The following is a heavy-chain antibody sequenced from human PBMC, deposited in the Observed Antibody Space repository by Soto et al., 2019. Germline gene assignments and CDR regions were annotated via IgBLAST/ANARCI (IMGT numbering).Heavy chain of an antibody. J-gene: IGHJ5*02. Sequence: QVQLQESGPGLVKPSETLTLTCAVSGVSVSSPTHYWSWIRQPPGKGLGWIGYVHYTGSTVYNPSLTGRVTVLLDTAMNQSSMSLNSVTAEDMAIYSCARSCRGWTWGQGTLVTVSS. D-gene: IGHD2-15*01. CDR1: GVSVSSPTHY. CDR2: VHYTGST. CDR3: ARSCRGWT. V-gene: IGHV4-61*01.